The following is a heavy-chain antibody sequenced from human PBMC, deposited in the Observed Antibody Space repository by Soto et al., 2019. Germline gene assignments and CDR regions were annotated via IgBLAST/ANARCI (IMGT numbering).Heavy chain of an antibody. Sequence: EMQLVESGGGLVQPGGSLRLACLASGFTFNSHWMGWVRQSPGKGLEWVANIDRDGRDKYYVDSVKGRFTLSRDNAKNSVFLQMNSLRVEDTAMYYCARHGYFTLDYWGLGTLVTVSS. CDR1: GFTFNSHW. J-gene: IGHJ4*02. CDR2: IDRDGRDK. V-gene: IGHV3-7*04. CDR3: ARHGYFTLDY. D-gene: IGHD4-17*01.